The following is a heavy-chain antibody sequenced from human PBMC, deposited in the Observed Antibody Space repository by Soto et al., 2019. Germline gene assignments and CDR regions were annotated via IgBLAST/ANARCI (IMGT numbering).Heavy chain of an antibody. CDR2: IRSKANSYAT. Sequence: EVQLVESGGGLVQPGGSLKLSCAASGFTFSGSAMHWVRQASGKGLEWVGRIRSKANSYATAYAASAKGRFTISRDDSKNTAYLQMNSLKTEYTAVYYCTSSGYCSGGSCRWGQGTLVTVSS. V-gene: IGHV3-73*02. J-gene: IGHJ4*02. CDR1: GFTFSGSA. D-gene: IGHD2-15*01. CDR3: TSSGYCSGGSCR.